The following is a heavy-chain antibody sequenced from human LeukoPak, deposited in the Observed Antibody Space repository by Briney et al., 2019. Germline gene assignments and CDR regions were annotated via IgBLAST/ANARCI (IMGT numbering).Heavy chain of an antibody. D-gene: IGHD3-3*01. Sequence: GGSLRLSCAASGFTFSDYYMSWIRQAPGKGLEWVSYISSSGSTIYYADSVKGRFTISRDNAKNSLYLQMNSLRAEDTAVYYCARRGTRITIFGVVTKIDYWGQGTLVTVS. CDR1: GFTFSDYY. CDR3: ARRGTRITIFGVVTKIDY. J-gene: IGHJ4*02. V-gene: IGHV3-11*04. CDR2: ISSSGSTI.